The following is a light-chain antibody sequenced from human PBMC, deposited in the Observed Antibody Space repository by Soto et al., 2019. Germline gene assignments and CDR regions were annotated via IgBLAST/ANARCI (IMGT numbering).Light chain of an antibody. CDR2: AAS. V-gene: IGKV1-12*01. Sequence: DIQMTQSPSSVSASVGDRVTITCRASQGITNWLAWYQQKPGKAPKLLIYAASGLPSGVPSRFSGSGSWTDFTLTIISLQPEDFATYYCQQANSFPLTFGGGTKVEIK. CDR3: QQANSFPLT. CDR1: QGITNW. J-gene: IGKJ4*01.